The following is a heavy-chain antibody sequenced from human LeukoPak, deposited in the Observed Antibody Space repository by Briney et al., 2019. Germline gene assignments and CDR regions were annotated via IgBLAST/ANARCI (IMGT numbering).Heavy chain of an antibody. CDR2: INHSGST. CDR1: GGSFSGYY. D-gene: IGHD3-3*01. Sequence: PSETLSLTCAVYGGSFSGYYWSWIRQPPGKGLEWIGEINHSGSTNYNPSLKSRVTISVDTSKNQFSLKLSSVTAADTAVYYCARHAYYDFWSGYLGTSYYYYYMDVWGKGTTVTVSS. J-gene: IGHJ6*03. CDR3: ARHAYYDFWSGYLGTSYYYYYMDV. V-gene: IGHV4-34*01.